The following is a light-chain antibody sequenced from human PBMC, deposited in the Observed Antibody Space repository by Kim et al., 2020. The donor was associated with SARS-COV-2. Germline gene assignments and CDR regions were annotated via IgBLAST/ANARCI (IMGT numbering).Light chain of an antibody. CDR1: QAISSF. J-gene: IGKJ1*01. V-gene: IGKV1-9*01. Sequence: IQLTQSPSSLSASVGDKVTITCRASQAISSFLAWYQQKPGKAPNLLIYAASTLETGVPSRFSGSGSGTDFTLTINRLQPEDVATYYCQHLLTSPWTFGQGTKVDIK. CDR3: QHLLTSPWT. CDR2: AAS.